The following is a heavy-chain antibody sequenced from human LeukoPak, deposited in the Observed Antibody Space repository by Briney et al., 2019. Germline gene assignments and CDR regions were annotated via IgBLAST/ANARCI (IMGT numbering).Heavy chain of an antibody. Sequence: SVTLSLTCAVYGGSFSGYYWSWIRQPPGKGLEWIGYIYYSGSTNYNPSLKSRVTISVDTSKNQFSLKLSSVTAADTAVYYCAGHDGDGAFDIWGQGTMVTVSS. D-gene: IGHD5-24*01. V-gene: IGHV4-59*01. J-gene: IGHJ3*02. CDR1: GGSFSGYY. CDR3: AGHDGDGAFDI. CDR2: IYYSGST.